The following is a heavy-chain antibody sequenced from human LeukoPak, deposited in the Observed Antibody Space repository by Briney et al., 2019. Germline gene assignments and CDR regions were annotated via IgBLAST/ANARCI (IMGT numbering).Heavy chain of an antibody. CDR3: AKVTNWKAVDY. CDR2: ISGSGGRT. CDR1: GLPFSTYA. Sequence: GGSLRLSCAASGLPFSTYAMSWVRQAPGKGLEWVSAISGSGGRTFYADSVKGRFTISRDNSKSMLYVQMNSLRAEDTAVYYCAKVTNWKAVDYWGQGTLVTVSS. D-gene: IGHD1-1*01. J-gene: IGHJ4*02. V-gene: IGHV3-23*01.